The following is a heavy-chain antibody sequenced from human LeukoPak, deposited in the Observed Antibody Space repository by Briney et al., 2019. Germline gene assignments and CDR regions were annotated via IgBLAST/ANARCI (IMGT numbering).Heavy chain of an antibody. D-gene: IGHD7-27*01. CDR1: GFTFSTYA. V-gene: IGHV3-23*01. CDR3: AKGDWGDY. J-gene: IGHJ4*02. Sequence: GGSLRLSCAASGFTFSTYAMNWVGQAPGKGLEWVSGISGSGDSTYYADSVKGRFTISKDNSKNTLYLQMNSLRADDTAVYYCAKGDWGDYWGQGTLVTVSS. CDR2: ISGSGDST.